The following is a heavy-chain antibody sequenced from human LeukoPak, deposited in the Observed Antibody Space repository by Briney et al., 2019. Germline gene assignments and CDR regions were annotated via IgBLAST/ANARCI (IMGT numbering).Heavy chain of an antibody. Sequence: GGSLRLSCAASGFTFSSYAIHWVRQAPGKGLEWVAVISYDGSNKYYADSVKGRFTISRDNSKNTLYLQMNSLRAEDTAVYYCARGSYSSTGGYYFDYWGQGALVTVSS. CDR2: ISYDGSNK. D-gene: IGHD6-13*01. V-gene: IGHV3-30*14. CDR3: ARGSYSSTGGYYFDY. CDR1: GFTFSSYA. J-gene: IGHJ4*02.